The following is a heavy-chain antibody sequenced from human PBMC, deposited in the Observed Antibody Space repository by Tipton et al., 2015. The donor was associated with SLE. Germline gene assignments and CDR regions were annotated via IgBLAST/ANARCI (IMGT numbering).Heavy chain of an antibody. D-gene: IGHD1-26*01. J-gene: IGHJ6*02. CDR2: ISVFTGNT. CDR1: GYTFSSYG. Sequence: QLVQSGAEVKKPGASVKVSCKASGYTFSSYGITWVRQAPGQGLDWMGWISVFTGNTKYKKKFQGRVTMTTDTSTSTAYMELRSLRSDDTAVYYCARDRRSYYDYYYGMDVWGQGTTVTVSS. V-gene: IGHV1-18*01. CDR3: ARDRRSYYDYYYGMDV.